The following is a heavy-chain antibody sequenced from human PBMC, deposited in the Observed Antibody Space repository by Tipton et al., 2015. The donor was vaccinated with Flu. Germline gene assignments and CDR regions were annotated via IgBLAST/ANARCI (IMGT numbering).Heavy chain of an antibody. CDR1: GGSISSYY. V-gene: IGHV4-59*01. Sequence: TLSLTCTVSGGSISSYYWSWIRQPPGKGLEWIGYIYYSGSTNYNPSLKSRVTMSVDTSKNQFSLKLSSVTAADTAVYYCAREAARPHYYYYYYMDVWGKGTTVTVSS. D-gene: IGHD6-6*01. CDR3: AREAARPHYYYYYYMDV. J-gene: IGHJ6*03. CDR2: IYYSGST.